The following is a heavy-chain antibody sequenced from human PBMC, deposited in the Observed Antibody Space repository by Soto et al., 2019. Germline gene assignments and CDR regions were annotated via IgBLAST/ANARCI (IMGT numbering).Heavy chain of an antibody. J-gene: IGHJ3*02. Sequence: ASVKVSCKASGYTFASYAMHWVRQAPGQRLEWMGWINAGNGNTKYSQEFQGRVTITRDTSASTAYMEPSSLRSEDTAVYYCARDLFLGSYYNPHDAFDIWGQGTMVTVSS. V-gene: IGHV1-3*01. CDR1: GYTFASYA. CDR2: INAGNGNT. D-gene: IGHD3-10*01. CDR3: ARDLFLGSYYNPHDAFDI.